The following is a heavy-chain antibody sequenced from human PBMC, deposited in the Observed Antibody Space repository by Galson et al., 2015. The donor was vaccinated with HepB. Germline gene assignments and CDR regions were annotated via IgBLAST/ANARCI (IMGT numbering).Heavy chain of an antibody. V-gene: IGHV3-7*04. J-gene: IGHJ4*02. CDR2: IKNDGSEE. CDR3: ARVRGFGLAIKGYFDY. CDR1: GFTFSYFW. D-gene: IGHD3-16*01. Sequence: SLRLSCAASGFTFSYFWMGWVRQAPGKGLEWVAKIKNDGSEEYYVDSVKGRVAISRDNAKNSLYLQMSSLRVEDTAVYFCARVRGFGLAIKGYFDYWGQGALVTVSS.